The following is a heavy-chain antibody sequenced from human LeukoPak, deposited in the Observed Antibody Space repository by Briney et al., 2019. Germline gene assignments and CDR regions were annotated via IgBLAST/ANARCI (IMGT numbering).Heavy chain of an antibody. Sequence: SQTLSLTCAISGDSVSSSSAAWTWIRQSPSRGLEWLGRTYYRSKWYSDYAVSVKSRITINPDTSKNQFSLQLNSVTPEATAVYYCTREWGRGGNSVDYFDYWGQGTLVTVSS. CDR2: TYYRSKWYS. CDR3: TREWGRGGNSVDYFDY. CDR1: GDSVSSSSAA. J-gene: IGHJ4*02. V-gene: IGHV6-1*01. D-gene: IGHD4-23*01.